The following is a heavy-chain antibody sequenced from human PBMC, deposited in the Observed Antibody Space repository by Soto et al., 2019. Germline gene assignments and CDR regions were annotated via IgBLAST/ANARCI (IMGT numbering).Heavy chain of an antibody. CDR3: ARVKLAVAVGIDY. CDR1: GFTFSDYY. J-gene: IGHJ4*02. D-gene: IGHD6-19*01. CDR2: ISSSSSYT. V-gene: IGHV3-11*06. Sequence: GGSLRLSCAASGFTFSDYYMSWIRQAPGKGLEWVSYISSSSSYTNYADSVKGRFTISRDNAKNSLYLQMNSLRAEDTAVYYCARVKLAVAVGIDYWGQGTLVTVSS.